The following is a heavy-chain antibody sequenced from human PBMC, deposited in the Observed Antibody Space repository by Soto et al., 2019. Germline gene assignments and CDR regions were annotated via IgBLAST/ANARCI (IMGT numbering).Heavy chain of an antibody. D-gene: IGHD6-13*01. CDR1: GFTFDDYA. CDR3: AKGRSSSSWYENWFDP. V-gene: IGHV3-9*01. J-gene: IGHJ5*02. CDR2: ISWNSGSI. Sequence: EVQLVESGGGLVQPGRSLRLSCAASGFTFDDYAMHWVRQAPGKGLEWVSGISWNSGSIGYADSVKGRFTISRDNAKNSLYLQMNSLRAEDTALYYCAKGRSSSSWYENWFDPWGQGTLVTVSS.